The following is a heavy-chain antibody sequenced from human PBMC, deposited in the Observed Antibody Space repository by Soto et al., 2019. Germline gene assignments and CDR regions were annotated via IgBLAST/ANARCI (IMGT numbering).Heavy chain of an antibody. CDR2: INAGNGNT. J-gene: IGHJ5*02. CDR1: GYTFTSYA. Sequence: GASVKVSCKASGYTFTSYAMHWVRQAPGQRLEWMGWINAGNGNTKYSQKFQGRVTITRDTSASTAYMELSSLRSEDTAVYYCAREGTRGGFLNWFDPWGQGTLVTVSS. D-gene: IGHD3-10*01. CDR3: AREGTRGGFLNWFDP. V-gene: IGHV1-3*01.